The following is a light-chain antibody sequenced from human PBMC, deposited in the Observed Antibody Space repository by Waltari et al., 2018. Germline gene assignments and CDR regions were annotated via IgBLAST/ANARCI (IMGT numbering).Light chain of an antibody. CDR3: MQDRKTPWT. J-gene: IGKJ1*01. CDR2: LVS. Sequence: DIAMTQSQLSLSVTTGEPSSIACSSSQSLLHRSRNTCLDWYLQKPGQSPQLLIYLVSSRASGVPARFSGSGSGTDFTLKISSVEAEDVGVYFCMQDRKTPWTFGQGTKVEIK. V-gene: IGKV2-28*01. CDR1: QSLLHRSRNTC.